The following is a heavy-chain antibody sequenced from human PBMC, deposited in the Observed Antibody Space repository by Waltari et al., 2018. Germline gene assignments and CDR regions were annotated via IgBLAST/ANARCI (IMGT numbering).Heavy chain of an antibody. CDR3: TRGGRDSSWYWRD. V-gene: IGHV3-7*01. CDR1: GLSFSNYW. D-gene: IGHD6-13*01. CDR2: IKQDGSVK. Sequence: EVQLVESGGGLAQPGGSLRLSCAASGLSFSNYWMTGVRQASGKGPEWVANIKQDGSVKFYLGSVKGRFTISRDNAKSSLYLQMNNLRVEDTAVYYCTRGGRDSSWYWRDWGQGTLVTVSS. J-gene: IGHJ4*02.